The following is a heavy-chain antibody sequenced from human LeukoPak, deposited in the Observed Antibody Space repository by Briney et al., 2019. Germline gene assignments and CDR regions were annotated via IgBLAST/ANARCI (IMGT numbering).Heavy chain of an antibody. CDR2: IRSSGSPI. CDR1: GFTFSGYS. V-gene: IGHV3-48*02. CDR3: VRDPAALDY. J-gene: IGHJ4*02. Sequence: GGSLRLSCAASGFTFSGYSMNWVRQAPGKGLEWVSYIRSSGSPIYYADSVKGRFTISRDNAKNSVYLQMNSLRDEDTAVYYCVRDPAALDYWGQGTLVTVSS.